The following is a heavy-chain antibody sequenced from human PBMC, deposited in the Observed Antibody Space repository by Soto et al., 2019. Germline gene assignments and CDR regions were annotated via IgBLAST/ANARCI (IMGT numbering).Heavy chain of an antibody. V-gene: IGHV3-23*01. CDR2: ISGDGEST. CDR1: GFTFRDYV. J-gene: IGHJ4*02. CDR3: VKGGLIRRFDS. Sequence: EMQLLDSGGDLVHPGGSLRLSCGASGFTFRDYVMGWVRQAPGKGLEWVSGISGDGESTDYTDSVKGRFTIPRDNSKNTVYLQMNRLRADDTALYYCVKGGLIRRFDSWGQGTLVTVSS. D-gene: IGHD3-16*01.